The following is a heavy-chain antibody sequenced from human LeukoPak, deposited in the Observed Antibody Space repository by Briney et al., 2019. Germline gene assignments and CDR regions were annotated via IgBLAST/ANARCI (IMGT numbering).Heavy chain of an antibody. Sequence: SQTLSLTCTVSGGSISSGGYYWSWIRQPPGKGLEWIGYIYHSGSTYYNPSLKSRVTISVDTSKNQFSLKLSSVTAADTAVYYCARGPLDSPYYYYMDVWGKGTTVTVSS. V-gene: IGHV4-30-2*01. CDR3: ARGPLDSPYYYYMDV. CDR1: GGSISSGGYY. CDR2: IYHSGST. D-gene: IGHD1-1*01. J-gene: IGHJ6*03.